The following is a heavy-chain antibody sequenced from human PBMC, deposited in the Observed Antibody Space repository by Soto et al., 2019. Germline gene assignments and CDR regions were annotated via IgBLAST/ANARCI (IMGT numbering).Heavy chain of an antibody. D-gene: IGHD6-13*01. CDR3: ARDLRAVGMASRFDP. V-gene: IGHV3-11*01. CDR1: GFTFGDYY. J-gene: IGHJ5*02. CDR2: IGNRGTGI. Sequence: QVHLVESGGGLVKPGGSLRLSCAASGFTFGDYYMTWIRQAPGKGLEWVSFIGNRGTGIYYAASVKGRFTIFRDNAKNSLYLQMNSLRAEDTAMYYCARDLRAVGMASRFDPWGQGTLVTVSS.